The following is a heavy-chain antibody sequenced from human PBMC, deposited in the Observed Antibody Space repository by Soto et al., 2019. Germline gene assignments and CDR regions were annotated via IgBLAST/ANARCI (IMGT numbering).Heavy chain of an antibody. Sequence: SETLSLTCAVYGGSFSDYYWSWIRQPPGKGLEWIGEINHSGSTNCNPSLKSRVTISVDTSKNQFSLKLSSVTAADTAVYYCARERKNVEGIYFYYYMDVWGKGTTVTVSS. V-gene: IGHV4-34*01. CDR3: ARERKNVEGIYFYYYMDV. CDR2: INHSGST. D-gene: IGHD2-15*01. CDR1: GGSFSDYY. J-gene: IGHJ6*03.